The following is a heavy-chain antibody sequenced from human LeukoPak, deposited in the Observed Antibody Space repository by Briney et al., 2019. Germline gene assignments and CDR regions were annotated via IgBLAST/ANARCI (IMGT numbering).Heavy chain of an antibody. Sequence: PSETLSLTCTVSGGSISSYYWSWLRQPPGKGLEWIGYIYYSGSTNYNPSLKSRVTISVDTSKNQFSLKLSSVTAADTAVYYCAHSGYDFWSQTHFDYWGQGTLVTVSS. CDR3: AHSGYDFWSQTHFDY. V-gene: IGHV4-59*01. CDR2: IYYSGST. D-gene: IGHD5-12*01. J-gene: IGHJ4*02. CDR1: GGSISSYY.